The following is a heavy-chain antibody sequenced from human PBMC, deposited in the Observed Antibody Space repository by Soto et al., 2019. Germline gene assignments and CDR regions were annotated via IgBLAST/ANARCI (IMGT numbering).Heavy chain of an antibody. J-gene: IGHJ5*02. D-gene: IGHD1-1*01. V-gene: IGHV4-59*01. Sequence: TSETLSLTCTVSGGSISNYYWSWIRQPPGKGLEWIGYIYYSGGTNYNPSLKSRVTISVDTSKNQFSLKLSSVTAADTAVYYCARGREHIWPRTYNWFDPWGQGTLVTVSS. CDR1: GGSISNYY. CDR3: ARGREHIWPRTYNWFDP. CDR2: IYYSGGT.